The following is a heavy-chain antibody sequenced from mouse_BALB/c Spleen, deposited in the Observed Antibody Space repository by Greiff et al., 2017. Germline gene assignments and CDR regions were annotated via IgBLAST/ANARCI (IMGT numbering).Heavy chain of an antibody. CDR3: AAYYDYERAMDY. J-gene: IGHJ4*01. CDR2: IDPANGNT. Sequence: EVQLQQSGAELVKPGASVKLSCTASGFNIKDTYMPWVKQRPEQGLEWIGRIDPANGNTKYDPKFQGKATITADTSSNTAYLQLSSLTSEDTAVYYCAAYYDYERAMDYWGQGTSVTVSS. D-gene: IGHD2-4*01. V-gene: IGHV14-3*02. CDR1: GFNIKDTY.